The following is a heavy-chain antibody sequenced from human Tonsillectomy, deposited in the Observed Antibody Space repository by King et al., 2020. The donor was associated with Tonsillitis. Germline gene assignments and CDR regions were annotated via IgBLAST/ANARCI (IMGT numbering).Heavy chain of an antibody. Sequence: VQLVESGAEVRKPGSSVKVSCKASGGTFSSPVINWVRQAPGQGLEWMGRVIPTFGKSDYAQRFQGRVTMTADESTSTVYLELSSLRSEDTAMYFCATDVIDSNGFGVDALDVWGQGTMVTVSS. CDR1: GGTFSSPV. J-gene: IGHJ3*01. V-gene: IGHV1-69*18. CDR2: VIPTFGKS. CDR3: ATDVIDSNGFGVDALDV. D-gene: IGHD3-16*02.